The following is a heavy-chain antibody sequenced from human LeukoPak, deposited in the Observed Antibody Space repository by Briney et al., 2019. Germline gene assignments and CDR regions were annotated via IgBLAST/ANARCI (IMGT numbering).Heavy chain of an antibody. CDR2: ISGSGGST. J-gene: IGHJ4*02. D-gene: IGHD5-18*01. V-gene: IGHV3-23*01. CDR1: GFTFSSYA. Sequence: GGSLRLSCAASGFTFSSYAMSWVRQAPGKGLEWVSAISGSGGSTYYADSVKGRFTISRDNSKNTLYLQMNSLRAEDTAVYYCANAGYSSLAGFYFDYWGQGTLVTVSS. CDR3: ANAGYSSLAGFYFDY.